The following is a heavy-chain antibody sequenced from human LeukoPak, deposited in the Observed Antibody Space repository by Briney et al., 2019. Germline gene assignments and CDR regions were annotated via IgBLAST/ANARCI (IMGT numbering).Heavy chain of an antibody. V-gene: IGHV3-21*01. D-gene: IGHD3-10*02. Sequence: PGGSLRLSCAASGFTFSSYSMNWVPKAPGRGLDGVSPIISSSSYIYYADSVKGRFTISRDNAKNSLYLQMNSLRAEDTAVYYCAELGITMIGGVWGKGTTVTISS. CDR1: GFTFSSYS. CDR2: IISSSSYI. CDR3: AELGITMIGGV. J-gene: IGHJ6*04.